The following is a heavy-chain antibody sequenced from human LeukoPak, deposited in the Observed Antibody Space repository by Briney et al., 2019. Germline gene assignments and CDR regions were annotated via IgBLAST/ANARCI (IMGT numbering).Heavy chain of an antibody. V-gene: IGHV4-39*02. CDR3: RGTEYDAYLSDT. CDR2: MYYSGTT. J-gene: IGHJ5*02. Sequence: SETLSLTCTVSGGSISSSSYYWGWIRQPPGKGLEWIGSMYYSGTTYYNPSLKSRVTISLDTSKNHFSLKLTSVTAAHTAVYYYRGTEYDAYLSDTWGQGTLVTVSS. D-gene: IGHD1-7*01. CDR1: GGSISSSSYY.